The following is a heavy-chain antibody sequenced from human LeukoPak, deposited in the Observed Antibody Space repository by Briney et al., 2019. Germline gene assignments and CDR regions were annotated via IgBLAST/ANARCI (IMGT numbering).Heavy chain of an antibody. D-gene: IGHD3-9*01. J-gene: IGHJ6*02. CDR2: IYPGDSDT. Sequence: GESLKISCKGSGYSFTSYWIGWVRQMPRKGLEWIGIIYPGDSDTRYSPSFQGQVTISADKSISTAYLQWSSLKASDTAMYYCARVLRDYDILTGYYHKAYGMDVWGQGTTVTVSS. V-gene: IGHV5-51*01. CDR1: GYSFTSYW. CDR3: ARVLRDYDILTGYYHKAYGMDV.